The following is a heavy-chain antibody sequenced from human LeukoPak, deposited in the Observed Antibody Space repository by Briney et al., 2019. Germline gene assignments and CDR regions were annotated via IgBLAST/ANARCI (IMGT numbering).Heavy chain of an antibody. CDR3: AKGFYYYGSGTTGGAFDI. V-gene: IGHV3-43D*03. CDR1: GFTFDDYA. D-gene: IGHD3-10*01. Sequence: GGSLRLSCAASGFTFDDYAMHWVRQAPGKGLEWVSLISWDGGSTYYADSVKGRFTISRDNSKNSLYLQMNSLRAEDTALYYCAKGFYYYGSGTTGGAFDIWGQGTMVTVSS. J-gene: IGHJ3*02. CDR2: ISWDGGST.